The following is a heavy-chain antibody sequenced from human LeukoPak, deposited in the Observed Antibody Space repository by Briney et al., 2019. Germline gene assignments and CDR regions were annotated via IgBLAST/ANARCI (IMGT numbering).Heavy chain of an antibody. Sequence: SETLSLTCTVSGGSISSSHWWTWVRQPPGKGLEWIGEMFHSGSTNYNPSLKSRVTMSVDTSKNQFSLKLSSVIALDTAVYYCAKNMGASGGIHDYWGQGTLVTVSS. CDR3: AKNMGASGGIHDY. J-gene: IGHJ4*02. D-gene: IGHD1-14*01. CDR1: GGSISSSHW. V-gene: IGHV4-4*02. CDR2: MFHSGST.